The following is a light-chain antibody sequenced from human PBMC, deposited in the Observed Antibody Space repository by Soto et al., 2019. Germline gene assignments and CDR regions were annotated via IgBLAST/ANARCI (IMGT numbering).Light chain of an antibody. V-gene: IGKV3-20*01. J-gene: IGKJ1*01. CDR2: AAS. CDR1: QSISSSD. CDR3: QHYGSSSWT. Sequence: EIVLTQSPGTLSLSPGERATLPCRASQSISSSDLAWYQHRPGQAPRLLIYAASSRATGIPVRFSGSGSGTDFTLSISRLEPEDFAVYYCQHYGSSSWTFGQGTKVDIK.